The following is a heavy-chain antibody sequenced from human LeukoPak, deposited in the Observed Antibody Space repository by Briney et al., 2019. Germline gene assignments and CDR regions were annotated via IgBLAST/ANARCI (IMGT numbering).Heavy chain of an antibody. D-gene: IGHD5-18*01. V-gene: IGHV4-59*01. CDR2: IHYRGST. J-gene: IGHJ4*02. CDR3: ARSVLGYSYGLHIDY. Sequence: SETLSLTCTLSAGSISSFCWSWIRQPPGKGLGWIGYIHYRGSTNYNPSIKSRVTISVDTSKNQFSLKLSSLTAADTAVYYCARSVLGYSYGLHIDYWGQGTLVTVSS. CDR1: AGSISSFC.